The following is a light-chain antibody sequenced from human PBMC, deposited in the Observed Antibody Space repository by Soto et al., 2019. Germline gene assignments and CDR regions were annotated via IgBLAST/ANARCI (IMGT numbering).Light chain of an antibody. CDR1: QDISNY. Sequence: DIQMTQSTSSLSASVGDRVTITCQASQDISNYLNWYQQKPGKAPKLLIYDASNLETGVPSRFSGSGSGTDFTFTISSLQPEDIATYYCQQYDNLPLTFGGGSNV. CDR3: QQYDNLPLT. V-gene: IGKV1-33*01. J-gene: IGKJ4*01. CDR2: DAS.